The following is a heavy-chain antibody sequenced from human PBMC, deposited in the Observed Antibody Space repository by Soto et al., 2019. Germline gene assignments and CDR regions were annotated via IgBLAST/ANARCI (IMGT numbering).Heavy chain of an antibody. J-gene: IGHJ4*02. CDR3: VRDMASFDY. CDR2: ILGTANST. V-gene: IGHV3-23*01. CDR1: GLSFNNYA. D-gene: IGHD5-12*01. Sequence: EVQLLESGGGLAQPGESLTLSCAASGLSFNNYAMSWVRQTPGKGLEWVSGILGTANSTFYANSVKGRFTISRDNSKNTLFLQMNSLRAEDTAVYYCVRDMASFDYWGQGTLVTVSS.